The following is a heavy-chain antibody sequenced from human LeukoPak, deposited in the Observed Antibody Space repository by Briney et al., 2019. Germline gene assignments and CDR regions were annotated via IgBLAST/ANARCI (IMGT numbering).Heavy chain of an antibody. Sequence: GGSLRLSCAASGFTFSSYAMNWVRQAPGKGLEWVAGISSGDRTFHAESVKGRFTISRDKSKDTLYLQMNSLRAEDTAVYYCAKDATASPYFHWFDNWGQGTQDIVSS. J-gene: IGHJ4*02. V-gene: IGHV3-23*01. D-gene: IGHD3-9*01. CDR3: AKDATASPYFHWFDN. CDR2: ISSGDRT. CDR1: GFTFSSYA.